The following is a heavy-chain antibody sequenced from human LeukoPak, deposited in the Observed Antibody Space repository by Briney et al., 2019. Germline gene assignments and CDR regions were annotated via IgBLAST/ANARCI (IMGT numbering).Heavy chain of an antibody. D-gene: IGHD6-19*01. V-gene: IGHV3-21*01. CDR1: GFTFSSYS. Sequence: GGSLRLSCAASGFTFSSYSMNWFRQAPGKGLEWVSSISSSSSYIYYADSVKGRFTISRDNAKNSLYLQMNSLRAEDTAVYYCARGYSSGWPPDYWGQGTLVTVSS. CDR2: ISSSSSYI. CDR3: ARGYSSGWPPDY. J-gene: IGHJ4*02.